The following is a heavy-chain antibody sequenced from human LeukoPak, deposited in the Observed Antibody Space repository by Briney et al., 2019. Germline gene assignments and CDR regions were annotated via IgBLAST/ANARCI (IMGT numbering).Heavy chain of an antibody. V-gene: IGHV3-23*01. Sequence: GGSLRLSSAPPGLTSTALAMRRVRQAPGKRLEWVSTLTSAGYTYYADSVKGRFTISRDTSKTTLYLQMNSLRAEDTAVYYCAKAGDSCGVYVIDTWGPGSQGTVSS. CDR2: LTSAGYT. D-gene: IGHD3-16*01. J-gene: IGHJ4*03. CDR1: GLTSTALA. CDR3: AKAGDSCGVYVIDT.